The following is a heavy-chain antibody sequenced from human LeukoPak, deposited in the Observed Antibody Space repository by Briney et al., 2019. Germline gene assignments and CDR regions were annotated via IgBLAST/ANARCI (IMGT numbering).Heavy chain of an antibody. Sequence: SETLSLTCTVPGGSISSYYWSWIRQPPGKGLEWIGYIYYSGSTNYNPSLKSRVTISVDTSKNQFSLKLSSVTAADTAVYYCARFGGTKFDPWGQGTLVTVSS. D-gene: IGHD3-10*01. V-gene: IGHV4-59*01. CDR2: IYYSGST. CDR3: ARFGGTKFDP. J-gene: IGHJ5*02. CDR1: GGSISSYY.